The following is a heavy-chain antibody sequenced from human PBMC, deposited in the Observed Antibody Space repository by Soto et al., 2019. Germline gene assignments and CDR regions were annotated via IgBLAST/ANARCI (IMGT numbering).Heavy chain of an antibody. CDR2: ISGSDDRT. CDR3: AKYYYDNSGYYSFDS. Sequence: GGSLRLSCAASGFTFSTYAMAWVRQAPGKGLDWVSAISGSDDRTYYADSVKGRFTISRDNSQNTLYLQMDSLRAEDTAVYYCAKYYYDNSGYYSFDSWGQGTLVTVS. D-gene: IGHD3-22*01. CDR1: GFTFSTYA. J-gene: IGHJ4*02. V-gene: IGHV3-23*01.